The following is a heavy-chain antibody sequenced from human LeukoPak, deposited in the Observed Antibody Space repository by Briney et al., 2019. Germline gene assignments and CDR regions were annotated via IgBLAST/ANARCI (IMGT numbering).Heavy chain of an antibody. V-gene: IGHV3-53*01. Sequence: GGSLRLSCAASGFTVSSNYMSWVRQAPGKGLEWVSVIYSGGSTYYADSVKGRFTISRDNSKNTLYLQMNSLRAEDTAVYYCARGRGYSGYDHFDYWGQGNLVTVSS. CDR3: ARGRGYSGYDHFDY. J-gene: IGHJ4*02. D-gene: IGHD5-12*01. CDR1: GFTVSSNY. CDR2: IYSGGST.